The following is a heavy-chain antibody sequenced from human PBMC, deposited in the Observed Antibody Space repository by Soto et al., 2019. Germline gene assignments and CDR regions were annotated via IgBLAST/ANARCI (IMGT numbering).Heavy chain of an antibody. CDR3: AKDNGYSHTRGTDV. J-gene: IGHJ6*02. CDR2: ISYDGSNK. D-gene: IGHD5-18*01. V-gene: IGHV3-30*18. Sequence: QVQLVESGGGVVQPGRSLRLSCAASGFTFSSYGMHWVRQAPGKGLEWVAVISYDGSNKYYADSVKGRFTISRDNSKNTLYLQMNSLRAEDTAVYYCAKDNGYSHTRGTDVWCQGTTVTVSS. CDR1: GFTFSSYG.